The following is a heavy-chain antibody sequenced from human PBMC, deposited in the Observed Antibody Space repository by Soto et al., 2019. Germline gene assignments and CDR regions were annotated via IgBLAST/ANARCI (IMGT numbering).Heavy chain of an antibody. V-gene: IGHV3-30-3*01. CDR3: ARESSMVDYYDSSGYYYYGMDV. J-gene: IGHJ6*02. D-gene: IGHD3-22*01. CDR2: ISYDGSNK. Sequence: GGSLRLSCAASGFTFSSYAMHWVRQAPGKGLEWVAVISYDGSNKYYADSVKGRFTISRDNSKNTLYLQMNSLRAEDTAVYYCARESSMVDYYDSSGYYYYGMDVWGQGTTVTVSS. CDR1: GFTFSSYA.